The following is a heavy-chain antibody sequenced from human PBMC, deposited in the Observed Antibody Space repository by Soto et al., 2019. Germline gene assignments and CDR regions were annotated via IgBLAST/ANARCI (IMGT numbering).Heavy chain of an antibody. J-gene: IGHJ4*02. CDR1: GFSLTNAW. D-gene: IGHD2-21*02. Sequence: EVQLVESGGNLVKPGGSLRLSCAASGFSLTNAWINWVRQAPGKGLEWVGRITSKTDGGTTDFAAAVKGRFTISRDDVNNTLYLQVNSLKSEDTAVYYCARLRSYDYWGQGALVTVSS. CDR3: ARLRSYDY. V-gene: IGHV3-15*07. CDR2: ITSKTDGGTT.